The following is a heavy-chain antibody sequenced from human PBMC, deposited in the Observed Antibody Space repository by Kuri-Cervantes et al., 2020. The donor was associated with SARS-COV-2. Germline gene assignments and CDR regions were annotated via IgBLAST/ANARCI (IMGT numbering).Heavy chain of an antibody. CDR2: FDPEDGET. V-gene: IGHV1-24*01. CDR1: GYTLTELS. Sequence: ASVKVSCKVSGYTLTELSMHWVRQAPGKGLEWMGGFDPEDGETIYAQKFQGRVTMTEDTSTDTAYMELSSLRSEDTAVYYCARGVHGYDFWSGYLGSDYYYGMDVWGQGTTVTVSS. D-gene: IGHD3-3*01. J-gene: IGHJ6*02. CDR3: ARGVHGYDFWSGYLGSDYYYGMDV.